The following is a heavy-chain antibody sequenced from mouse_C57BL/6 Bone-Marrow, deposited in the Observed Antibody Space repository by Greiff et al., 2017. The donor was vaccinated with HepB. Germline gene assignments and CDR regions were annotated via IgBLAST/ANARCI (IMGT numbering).Heavy chain of an antibody. CDR2: IYPSDSET. D-gene: IGHD2-1*01. CDR1: GYTFTSYW. J-gene: IGHJ4*01. V-gene: IGHV1-61*01. Sequence: QVQLQQPGAELVRPGSSVKLSCKASGYTFTSYWLDWVKQRPGQGLEWIGNIYPSDSETHYNQKFKDKATLTVDKSSSTAYMQLSSLTSEDSAVYYCARDGNYVAMDYWGQGTSVTVSS. CDR3: ARDGNYVAMDY.